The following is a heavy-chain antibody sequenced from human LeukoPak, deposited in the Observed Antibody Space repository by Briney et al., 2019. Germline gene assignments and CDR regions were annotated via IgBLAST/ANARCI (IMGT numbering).Heavy chain of an antibody. CDR1: GFTFSSYC. Sequence: GGSLKLSCAASGFTFSSYCMSWVRQAPGQGLEWVANIKQDGSEKYYVDSVKGRFTISRDNAKNSLYLQMNSLRAEDTAVYYCARDGAATEGILDYWGQGTLVTVSS. CDR3: ARDGAATEGILDY. CDR2: IKQDGSEK. V-gene: IGHV3-7*01. J-gene: IGHJ4*02. D-gene: IGHD2-15*01.